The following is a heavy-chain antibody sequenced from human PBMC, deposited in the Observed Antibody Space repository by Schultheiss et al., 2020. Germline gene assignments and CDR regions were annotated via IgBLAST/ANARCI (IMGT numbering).Heavy chain of an antibody. J-gene: IGHJ4*02. D-gene: IGHD2-15*01. V-gene: IGHV4-31*09. Sequence: SETLSLTCTVSGGSISSGGYYWSWIRQHPGKGLEWIGYIYYSGSTYYNPSLESRVTISVDTSKNQFSLKLSSVTAADTAVYYCTIVVVVAATGPVDYWGQGTLVTVSS. CDR3: TIVVVVAATGPVDY. CDR2: IYYSGST. CDR1: GGSISSGGYY.